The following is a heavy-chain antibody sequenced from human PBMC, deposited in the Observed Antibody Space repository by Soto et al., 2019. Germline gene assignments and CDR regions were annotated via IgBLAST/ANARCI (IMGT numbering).Heavy chain of an antibody. D-gene: IGHD3-22*01. Sequence: PGGSLRLSCAAAGFTFSNYNMNWVRQAPGQGLEWVSSISSSSSTIYYADSVKGRFTISRDNAKNSLYLQMNSLRDEDTAVYYCASRDYYDSSGYYYPYYYWGQGTLVTSPQ. CDR2: ISSSSSTI. J-gene: IGHJ4*02. V-gene: IGHV3-48*02. CDR3: ASRDYYDSSGYYYPYYY. CDR1: GFTFSNYN.